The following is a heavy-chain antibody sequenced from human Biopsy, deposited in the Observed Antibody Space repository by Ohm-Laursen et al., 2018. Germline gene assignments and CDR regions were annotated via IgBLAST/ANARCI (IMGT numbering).Heavy chain of an antibody. CDR2: IWYDGSSE. Sequence: TLSLTCSASGFTFSVYAMHWVRQAPGKGLEWVAIIWYDGSSEYYADSVKGRFTISRDNSKNTLYLQMNSLRAEDTAVYYCAEGDWIYYFDYWGQGTLVTVSS. J-gene: IGHJ4*02. D-gene: IGHD2-21*02. V-gene: IGHV3-33*06. CDR1: GFTFSVYA. CDR3: AEGDWIYYFDY.